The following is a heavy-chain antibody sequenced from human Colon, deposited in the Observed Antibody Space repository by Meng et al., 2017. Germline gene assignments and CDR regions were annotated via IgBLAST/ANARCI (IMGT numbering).Heavy chain of an antibody. Sequence: QVPLQELGAGLLKPSESLSLTCAVYGWSFSCDDLSWSRQPPGKGLELIGQINHSGSTNYNPSLKRRVTISVDTSKNQFSLNLSSVTAADTALYYCSRSVRLGVAGKSGAYWGQGTLVTVSS. CDR3: SRSVRLGVAGKSGAY. D-gene: IGHD6-19*01. V-gene: IGHV4-34*01. CDR2: INHSGST. J-gene: IGHJ4*02. CDR1: GWSFSCDD.